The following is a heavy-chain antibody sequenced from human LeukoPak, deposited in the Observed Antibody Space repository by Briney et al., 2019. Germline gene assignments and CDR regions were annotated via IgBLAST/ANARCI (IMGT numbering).Heavy chain of an antibody. Sequence: GGSLRLSRAASGFSFGDYSMNWARQAPGKGLEWISYIGISSGNTYYADSVKGRFTISGDKARDSLYLQMNSLRVEDTAVYYCARDYKYAFDNWGQGTLVTVSS. D-gene: IGHD5-24*01. CDR1: GFSFGDYS. CDR3: ARDYKYAFDN. J-gene: IGHJ4*02. CDR2: IGISSGNT. V-gene: IGHV3-48*01.